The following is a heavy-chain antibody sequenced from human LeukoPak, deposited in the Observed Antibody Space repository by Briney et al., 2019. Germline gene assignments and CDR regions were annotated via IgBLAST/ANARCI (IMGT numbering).Heavy chain of an antibody. CDR2: IYYSGST. V-gene: IGHV4-4*07. Sequence: SETLSLTCTVSGGSISSYYWSWIRQPAGKGVEGIGRIYYSGSTYYNPSLRSRGTISVETSKKQCSLTLSSVTAADTAVYYCAREVYSRVRGHIDYWGQGTLVTVSS. D-gene: IGHD6-13*01. CDR3: AREVYSRVRGHIDY. J-gene: IGHJ4*02. CDR1: GGSISSYY.